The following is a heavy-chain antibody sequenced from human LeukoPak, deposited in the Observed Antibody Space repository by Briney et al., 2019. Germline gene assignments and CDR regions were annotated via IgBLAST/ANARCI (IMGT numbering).Heavy chain of an antibody. J-gene: IGHJ4*02. CDR3: ARGRYSGSYLLDY. D-gene: IGHD1-26*01. CDR1: GYTFTGYY. Sequence: ASVKVSCKASGYTFTGYYMHWVRQAPGQGLEWMGWISPNSGGTNYAQKFQGRVTMTRDTSISTAYMELSRLRSDDTAVYYCARGRYSGSYLLDYWGQGTLVTVSS. CDR2: ISPNSGGT. V-gene: IGHV1-2*02.